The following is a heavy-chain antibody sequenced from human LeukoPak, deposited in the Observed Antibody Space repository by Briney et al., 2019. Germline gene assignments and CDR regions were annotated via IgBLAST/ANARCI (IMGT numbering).Heavy chain of an antibody. V-gene: IGHV4-39*07. CDR3: ARDPWSVAGTGY. CDR1: GGSISSSSYY. J-gene: IGHJ4*02. Sequence: SETLSLTCTVSGGSISSSSYYWGWIRQPPGKGLEWIGSIYYSGSTYYNPSLKSRVTISVDTSKNQFSLKLSSVTAADTAVYYCARDPWSVAGTGYWGQGTLVTVST. CDR2: IYYSGST. D-gene: IGHD6-19*01.